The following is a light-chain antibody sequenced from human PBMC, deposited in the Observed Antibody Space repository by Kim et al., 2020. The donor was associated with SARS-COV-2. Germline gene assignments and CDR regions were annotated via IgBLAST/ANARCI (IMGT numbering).Light chain of an antibody. J-gene: IGLJ3*02. CDR1: ISHVASYNL. CDR2: DVI. V-gene: IGLV2-23*02. Sequence: QSALTQPASVSGSPGQSITISCTGTISHVASYNLVSWYQQFPGKAPKLIIYDVIKRPSGVSNRFSASKSGNTASLTISGLQAEDEADYYCCSYGGSSTLVFGGGTQLTVL. CDR3: CSYGGSSTLV.